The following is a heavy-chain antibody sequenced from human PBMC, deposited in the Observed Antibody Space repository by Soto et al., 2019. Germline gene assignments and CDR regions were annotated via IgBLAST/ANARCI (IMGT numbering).Heavy chain of an antibody. CDR2: IIPIFGTA. J-gene: IGHJ5*02. Sequence: QVQLVQSGAEVKKPGSSVKVSCKASGGTFSSYAISWVRQAPGQGLEWMGGIIPIFGTANYAQKFQGRVTITADESTSTAYMGLGSLISEETAVYYCASGWAVNTHLGWFAPWGQGTLVTVSS. CDR3: ASGWAVNTHLGWFAP. CDR1: GGTFSSYA. V-gene: IGHV1-69*01. D-gene: IGHD4-17*01.